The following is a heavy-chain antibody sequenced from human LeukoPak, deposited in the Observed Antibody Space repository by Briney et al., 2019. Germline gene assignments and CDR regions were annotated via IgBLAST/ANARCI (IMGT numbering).Heavy chain of an antibody. CDR2: IYTSGST. CDR1: GGSISSGSYY. V-gene: IGHV4-61*02. Sequence: SETLSLTCTVSGGSISSGSYYWSWIRQPAGKGLEWIGRIYTSGSTHYNPSLKSRVTISVDTSKNQFSLKLSSVTAADTAVYYCARSVEGYCSGGSCYSYYYYMDVWGKGTTVTVSS. J-gene: IGHJ6*03. D-gene: IGHD2-15*01. CDR3: ARSVEGYCSGGSCYSYYYYMDV.